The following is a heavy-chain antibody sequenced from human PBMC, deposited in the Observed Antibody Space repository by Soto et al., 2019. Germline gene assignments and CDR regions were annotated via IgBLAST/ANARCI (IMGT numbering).Heavy chain of an antibody. CDR3: ARDISPKGGSAKFGFDY. J-gene: IGHJ4*02. V-gene: IGHV1-2*04. CDR1: GYTVTGYF. CDR2: INPNSGGA. D-gene: IGHD3-10*01. Sequence: AASVKVSFRASGYTVTGYFMLWVRQATGQRLEWMGWINPNSGGANYAQKFQGWVTMTRDTSISTAYMELSRLRSDDTAVYYCARDISPKGGSAKFGFDYWGQGTLVTVSS.